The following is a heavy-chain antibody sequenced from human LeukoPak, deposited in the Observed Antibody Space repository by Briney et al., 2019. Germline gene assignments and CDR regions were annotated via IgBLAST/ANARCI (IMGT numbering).Heavy chain of an antibody. CDR3: ARDCEWCGSGSYPTLLFRYYGMDV. D-gene: IGHD3-10*01. CDR1: GFTFSSYS. V-gene: IGHV3-48*01. CDR2: ISSSSSTI. J-gene: IGHJ6*02. Sequence: GGSLRLSCAASGFTFSSYSMNWVRQAPGKGLEWVSYISSSSSTIYYADSVKGRFTISRGNPKNSLYLQMNSLRAEDTAVYYCARDCEWCGSGSYPTLLFRYYGMDVWGQGTTVTVSS.